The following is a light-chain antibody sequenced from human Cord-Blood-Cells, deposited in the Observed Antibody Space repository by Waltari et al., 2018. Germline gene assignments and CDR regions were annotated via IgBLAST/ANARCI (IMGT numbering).Light chain of an antibody. CDR3: SSYTSSSTLV. J-gene: IGLJ3*02. Sequence: QSALTQPASVSGSPGQSITISCTGTSSDVGGYNYVSWYQQHPGKAPKLMIYEVSNRPSGVSKRFSGSTAGNTASLTISGLQAEDEADYYCSSYTSSSTLVFGGGTKLTVL. V-gene: IGLV2-14*01. CDR2: EVS. CDR1: SSDVGGYNY.